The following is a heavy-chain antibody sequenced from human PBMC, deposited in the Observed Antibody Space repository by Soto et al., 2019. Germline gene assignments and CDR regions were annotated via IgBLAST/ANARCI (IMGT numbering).Heavy chain of an antibody. Sequence: GGSLRLSCAASGFIFSSLAMSWVRQAPGKGLEWVSAIPGSADSTYYADSVKGRFTISRDNSKNTLYLQMNSLRAEDTAVYYCAKKLPDAGSHHAFDIWGHGTTVTGSS. CDR2: IPGSADST. CDR1: GFIFSSLA. D-gene: IGHD2-2*01. CDR3: AKKLPDAGSHHAFDI. V-gene: IGHV3-23*01. J-gene: IGHJ3*02.